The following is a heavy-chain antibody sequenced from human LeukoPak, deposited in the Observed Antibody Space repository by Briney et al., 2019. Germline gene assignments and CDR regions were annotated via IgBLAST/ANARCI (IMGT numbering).Heavy chain of an antibody. CDR2: IYHSGST. Sequence: PSETLSLTCTVSGYSISSGYYWGWIRQPPGKGLEWIGSIYHSGSTYYNPSLKSRVTISVDTSKNQFSLKLSSVTAADTAMYYCARDSYGSGLNWFDPWGQGTLVTVSS. J-gene: IGHJ5*02. D-gene: IGHD3-10*01. V-gene: IGHV4-38-2*02. CDR1: GYSISSGYY. CDR3: ARDSYGSGLNWFDP.